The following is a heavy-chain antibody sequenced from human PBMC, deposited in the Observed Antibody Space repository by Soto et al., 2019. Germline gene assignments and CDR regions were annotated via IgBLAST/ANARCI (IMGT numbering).Heavy chain of an antibody. CDR1: GDSVSSHSAA. V-gene: IGHV6-1*01. J-gene: IGHJ6*03. CDR2: TYYRSKWYT. Sequence: QVRLQQSGPGLVKPSQTLSLTCAISGDSVSSHSAAWNWVRQSPSRGLEWLGRTYYRSKWYTDYTTSSVKSRLTITPDTSNNQFSLRLNSVTPEDTAVYYCVRIYDFWSDHDYHYYMDVWAKGTTVIVSS. CDR3: VRIYDFWSDHDYHYYMDV. D-gene: IGHD3-3*01.